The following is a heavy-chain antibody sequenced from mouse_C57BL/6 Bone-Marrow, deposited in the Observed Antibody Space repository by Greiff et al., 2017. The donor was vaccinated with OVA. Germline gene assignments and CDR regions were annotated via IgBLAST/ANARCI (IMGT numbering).Heavy chain of an antibody. J-gene: IGHJ3*01. D-gene: IGHD4-1*01. CDR3: ARQNPWDGIAY. V-gene: IGHV10-1*01. CDR1: GFSFNTYA. Sequence: EVKLMESGGGLVQPKGSLKLSCAASGFSFNTYAMNWVRQAPGKGLEWVARIRSKSNNYATYYADPVKARFTISRDESESMLYLQMNNLKTEDAAMYYGARQNPWDGIAYWGQGTLVTVSA. CDR2: IRSKSNNYAT.